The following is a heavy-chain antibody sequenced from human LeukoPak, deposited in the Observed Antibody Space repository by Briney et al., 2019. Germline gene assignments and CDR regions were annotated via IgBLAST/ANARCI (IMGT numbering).Heavy chain of an antibody. CDR2: ISGRDEST. Sequence: GRSLRLSCAVSGLTFSNHALSRVRQAAGKGLEWVSAISGRDESTYYADSVKGRFTISRDNSKSTLYLQMSSLRAEDTAVYHCAKVTGTTNYWGQGTLVTVSS. CDR3: AKVTGTTNY. CDR1: GLTFSNHA. D-gene: IGHD1-1*01. J-gene: IGHJ4*02. V-gene: IGHV3-23*01.